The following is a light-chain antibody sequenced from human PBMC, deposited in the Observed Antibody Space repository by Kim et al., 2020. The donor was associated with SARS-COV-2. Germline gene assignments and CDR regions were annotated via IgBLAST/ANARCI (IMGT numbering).Light chain of an antibody. J-gene: IGKJ1*01. V-gene: IGKV3-20*01. Sequence: TSVERATLSCRASQSLTSKSLAWYQQKPGQAPRLLIYAASSRATGIPDRFSGSGSGTDFTLTISRLEPEDFATYYCQQYEDSPKTFGQGTKVDIK. CDR1: QSLTSKS. CDR3: QQYEDSPKT. CDR2: AAS.